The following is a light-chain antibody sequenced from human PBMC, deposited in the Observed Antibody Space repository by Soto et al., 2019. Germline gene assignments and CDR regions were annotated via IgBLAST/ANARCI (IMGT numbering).Light chain of an antibody. J-gene: IGLJ2*01. V-gene: IGLV1-40*01. CDR2: SNN. Sequence: QAVVTQPPSVSGAPGQRVTISCAGSSSNIGAGYDVHWYQQLPGTAPKLLIYSNNVRPSGVSDRFSGSRSGTSASLAITGVQGEDEADYYCQSYDSSLSGVIFGGGTQLTVL. CDR3: QSYDSSLSGVI. CDR1: SSNIGAGYD.